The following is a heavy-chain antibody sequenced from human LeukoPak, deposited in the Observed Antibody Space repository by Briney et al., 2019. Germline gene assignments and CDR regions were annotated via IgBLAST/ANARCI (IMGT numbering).Heavy chain of an antibody. V-gene: IGHV3-23*01. D-gene: IGHD6-6*01. CDR2: VTGSGDNT. Sequence: PGGSLRLSCAASGFTFSSYAMSWVRQAPGKGLEWVSVVTGSGDNTYYADSVKGRFTISRDNSESTLSLQMNSLRAEDTAVYYCAKEYSGSRDYFYGMDVWGQGTTVTVSS. J-gene: IGHJ6*02. CDR1: GFTFSSYA. CDR3: AKEYSGSRDYFYGMDV.